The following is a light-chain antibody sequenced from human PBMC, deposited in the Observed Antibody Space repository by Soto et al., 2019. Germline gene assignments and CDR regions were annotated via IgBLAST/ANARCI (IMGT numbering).Light chain of an antibody. CDR3: QQYHTTPNT. Sequence: DVVMTQSPETLAVSLGERAAINCKSSQTLLFSTNNKNSLAWYQQKPGQPPKLLIYWASTRESGAPDRFSGSGSGTDFTLTISSLQAEDVAVYYCQQYHTTPNTFGQGTKLEIK. J-gene: IGKJ2*01. V-gene: IGKV4-1*01. CDR2: WAS. CDR1: QTLLFSTNNKNS.